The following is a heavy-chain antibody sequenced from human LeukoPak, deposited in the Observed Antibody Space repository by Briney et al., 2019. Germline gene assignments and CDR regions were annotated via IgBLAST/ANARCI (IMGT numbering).Heavy chain of an antibody. CDR2: MNPNSGNT. V-gene: IGHV1-8*03. D-gene: IGHD3-3*01. Sequence: GASVKVSCKASGYTFTSYDINWVRQATGQGLEWMGWMNPNSGNTGYAQKFQGRVTITADESTSTAYMELSSLRSEDTAVYYCARDEGLRFLEWLSVWGQGTLVTVSS. CDR3: ARDEGLRFLEWLSV. CDR1: GYTFTSYD. J-gene: IGHJ4*02.